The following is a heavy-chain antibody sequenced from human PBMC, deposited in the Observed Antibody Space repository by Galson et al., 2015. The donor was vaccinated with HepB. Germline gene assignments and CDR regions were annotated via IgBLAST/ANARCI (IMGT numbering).Heavy chain of an antibody. V-gene: IGHV4-4*07. J-gene: IGHJ6*02. CDR3: ARGNIVVVRGGMDV. D-gene: IGHD2-2*01. Sequence: SETLSLTCTVSGGSISSYYWSWIRQPAGKGLEWSGRIYTSGSTNYNPSLKSRVTMSVDTSKNQFSLKLSSVTAADTAVYYCARGNIVVVRGGMDVWGQGTTVTVSS. CDR2: IYTSGST. CDR1: GGSISSYY.